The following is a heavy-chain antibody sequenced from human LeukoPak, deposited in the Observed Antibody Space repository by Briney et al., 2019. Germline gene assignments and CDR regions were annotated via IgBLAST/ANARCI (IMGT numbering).Heavy chain of an antibody. Sequence: SGPTLVNPTETLTLTCTVSGFSLSNARMGVSWIRQPPGKALEWLAHIFSNDEKSYSTSLKSRLTISKDTSKSQVVLTMTNIDPVDTATYYCARSTGNDYNAFDIWGQGTMVTVSS. CDR2: IFSNDEK. CDR3: ARSTGNDYNAFDI. J-gene: IGHJ3*02. D-gene: IGHD4-11*01. V-gene: IGHV2-26*01. CDR1: GFSLSNARMG.